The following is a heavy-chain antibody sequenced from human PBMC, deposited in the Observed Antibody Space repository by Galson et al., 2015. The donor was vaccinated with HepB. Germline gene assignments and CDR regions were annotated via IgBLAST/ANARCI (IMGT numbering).Heavy chain of an antibody. V-gene: IGHV3-33*01. J-gene: IGHJ4*02. CDR2: IWSGGSNQ. Sequence: SLRLSCAASGFTFNTYGMHWVRQAPGKGLEWVALIWSGGSNQYYADSVQGRFTISRDNSRNTLYLQMNSLRAEDTALYYCAREAHIAAPACLDSWGQGTLVTVSS. CDR3: AREAHIAAPACLDS. CDR1: GFTFNTYG. D-gene: IGHD6-13*01.